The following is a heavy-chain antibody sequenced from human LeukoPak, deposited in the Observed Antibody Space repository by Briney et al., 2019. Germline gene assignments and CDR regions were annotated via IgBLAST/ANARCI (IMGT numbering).Heavy chain of an antibody. J-gene: IGHJ3*02. D-gene: IGHD6-13*01. CDR1: GFTFSSYS. V-gene: IGHV3-21*01. Sequence: GGSLRLSCAASGFTFSSYSMNWVRQAPGKGLEWVSSISSSSSYIYYADSVKGRFTISRDNAKNSLYLQMNSLRVEDTAVYYCARAGYSSTHAFDMWGQGTMVTVS. CDR2: ISSSSSYI. CDR3: ARAGYSSTHAFDM.